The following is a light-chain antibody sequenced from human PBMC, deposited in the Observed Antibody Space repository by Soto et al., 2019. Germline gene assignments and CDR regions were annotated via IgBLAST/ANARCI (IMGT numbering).Light chain of an antibody. J-gene: IGKJ1*01. CDR3: QQYENYWT. CDR2: DAS. V-gene: IGKV1-5*01. Sequence: DIQMTQSPSTLSATAGDRVTITCRASQSISSWLAWYQHKPGKAPKLQIYDASNLDSGVPSRFSGSGSGTEFALTISNLQPDDCATYYCQQYENYWTFGQGTRVEIK. CDR1: QSISSW.